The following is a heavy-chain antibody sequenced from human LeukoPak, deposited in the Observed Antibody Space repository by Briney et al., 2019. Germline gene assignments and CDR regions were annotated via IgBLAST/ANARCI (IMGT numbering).Heavy chain of an antibody. CDR2: IYYSGST. D-gene: IGHD3-10*01. CDR1: GGSISNYY. Sequence: SETLSLTCAVSGGSISNYYWSWIRQPPGKGLEWIGYIYYSGSTNYNPSLKSRVTISVDTSKNQFSLKLRSVTAADTAVYYCARSGFGELFAPLDYWGQGTLVTVSS. CDR3: ARSGFGELFAPLDY. J-gene: IGHJ4*02. V-gene: IGHV4-59*01.